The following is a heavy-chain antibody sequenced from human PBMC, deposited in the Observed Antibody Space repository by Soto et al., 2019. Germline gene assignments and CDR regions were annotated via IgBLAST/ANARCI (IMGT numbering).Heavy chain of an antibody. J-gene: IGHJ5*02. CDR3: ARSLDHYGSGSDSPFDP. Sequence: QVQLVQSGAEVKKPGSSVKVSCKASGGTFSSYAISWVRQAPGQGLEWMGGIIPIFGTANYAQKFQGRVTITADESTSTAYMDLSSLRSEDTAVYYCARSLDHYGSGSDSPFDPRGQGTLVTVSS. V-gene: IGHV1-69*12. CDR2: IIPIFGTA. CDR1: GGTFSSYA. D-gene: IGHD3-10*01.